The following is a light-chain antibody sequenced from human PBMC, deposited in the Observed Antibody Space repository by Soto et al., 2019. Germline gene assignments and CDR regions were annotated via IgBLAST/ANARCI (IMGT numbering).Light chain of an antibody. CDR1: QEIGGW. CDR2: AAS. V-gene: IGKV1-12*01. CDR3: QQANSFPLT. Sequence: DIQMTQSPSSVSASVGDRVTFTCRASQEIGGWLAWYQQKPGEAPKLLIYAASNLQSGVPSRFSGTGSGTDFTLSIISLQPEDFGTYYCQQANSFPLTFGGGTKVEIK. J-gene: IGKJ4*01.